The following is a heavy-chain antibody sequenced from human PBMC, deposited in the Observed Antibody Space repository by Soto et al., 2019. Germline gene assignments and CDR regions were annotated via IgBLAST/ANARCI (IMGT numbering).Heavy chain of an antibody. D-gene: IGHD3-10*01. V-gene: IGHV3-74*01. CDR2: INGDGSST. J-gene: IGHJ6*02. CDR1: GFTFSSYW. Sequence: GGSLRLSCAASGFTFSSYWMHWVRQAPGKGLVWVSRINGDGSSTSYADSVKGRFTISRDNAKNTLYLQMNSLRAEDTAVYYCARASAGSGSYYLEGRIRDYYYYGIDVWGQGTTVTV. CDR3: ARASAGSGSYYLEGRIRDYYYYGIDV.